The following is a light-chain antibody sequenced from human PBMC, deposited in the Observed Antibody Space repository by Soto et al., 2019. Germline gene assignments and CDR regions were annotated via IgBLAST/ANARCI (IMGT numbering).Light chain of an antibody. CDR2: DAS. V-gene: IGKV1-5*01. J-gene: IGKJ1*01. CDR1: QSINTY. Sequence: DFQMTQSPSTLSASVGDRVTLTCRASQSINTYLNWYHHKPGEATSALIYDASTLQSGVPSRFSGSGSGTELTLTISSLQPDDFETYYCLQFNTFPWTFGQGTKV. CDR3: LQFNTFPWT.